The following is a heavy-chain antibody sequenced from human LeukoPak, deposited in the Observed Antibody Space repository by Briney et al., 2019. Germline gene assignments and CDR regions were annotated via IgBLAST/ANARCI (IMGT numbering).Heavy chain of an antibody. CDR2: MNPDGSAI. CDR3: ARGGSYYAHFDY. Sequence: GGSLRLSCTASGFSFSGSWMSWVRQLPGKGLEWLADMNPDGSAIVYVDSVKGRFTVSRNNAKNSLYLQMDGLRAEDTAVYYCARGGSYYAHFDYWGQGTLVTVSS. J-gene: IGHJ4*02. CDR1: GFSFSGSW. V-gene: IGHV3-7*03. D-gene: IGHD1-26*01.